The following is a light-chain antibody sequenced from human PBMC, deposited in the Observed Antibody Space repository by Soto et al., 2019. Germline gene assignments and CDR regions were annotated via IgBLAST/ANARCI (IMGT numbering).Light chain of an antibody. CDR1: SSDIGNYNY. Sequence: SALPQPDSVSVSPGQSVAISCTAASSDIGNYNYVSWYQQRPGKVPKLIIHDVSDRPSGVSDRFSGSKSGNTASLTISGLQAEDEADYYCSSYTSTSTYVFGTGTKVTVL. J-gene: IGLJ1*01. CDR2: DVS. CDR3: SSYTSTSTYV. V-gene: IGLV2-14*03.